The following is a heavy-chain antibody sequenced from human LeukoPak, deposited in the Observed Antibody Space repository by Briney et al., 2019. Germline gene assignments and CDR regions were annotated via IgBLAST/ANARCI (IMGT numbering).Heavy chain of an antibody. V-gene: IGHV4-59*01. J-gene: IGHJ4*02. CDR1: GGSMSRYY. D-gene: IGHD3-3*02. CDR2: MYYSGST. Sequence: SATLSLTCTVSGGSMSRYYWSWIRQPPGKGLEWIGYMYYSGSTKYNPSLKSRVTISVDTSKNQFSLKLSSVTAADTAVYYCARSSTGSYFDYWGQGTLVTVSS. CDR3: ARSSTGSYFDY.